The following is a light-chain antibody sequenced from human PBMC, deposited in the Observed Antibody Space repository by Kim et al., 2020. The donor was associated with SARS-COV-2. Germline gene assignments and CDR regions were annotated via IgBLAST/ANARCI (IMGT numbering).Light chain of an antibody. CDR2: DAS. J-gene: IGKJ2*01. CDR1: EAIRSW. V-gene: IGKV1-5*01. CDR3: HQDNIYSYT. Sequence: SASVGDRVTITGRANEAIRSWFAWYQQKPGRAPKSLIHDASSLESGVPSRFSGSGSGTDFTLTVTSLKPDDSATYYCHQDNIYSYTFGEGTKLEI.